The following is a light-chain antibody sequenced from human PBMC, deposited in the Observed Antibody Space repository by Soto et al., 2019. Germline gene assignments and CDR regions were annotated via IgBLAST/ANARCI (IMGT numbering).Light chain of an antibody. CDR3: QHLHWA. CDR2: GVS. CDR1: QEISGY. J-gene: IGKJ1*01. V-gene: IGKV1-9*01. Sequence: IHLTQSPSSLSASVGDRVTITCRASQEISGYLAWYQQTPGKAPNLLIYGVSTLQDGVSSTFSGRGSGTDFSLTISSLQPEDFATYYCQHLHWAFGPGT.